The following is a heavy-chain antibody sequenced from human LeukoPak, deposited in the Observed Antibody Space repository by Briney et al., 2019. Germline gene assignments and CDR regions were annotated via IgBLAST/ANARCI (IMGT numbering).Heavy chain of an antibody. CDR2: IYYSGST. J-gene: IGHJ5*02. Sequence: SETLSLTCTVSGGSISSSSYYWGWIRQPPGKGLEWIGRIYYSGSTYYNPARKSRVIISVDTSKNQFSMKLSSVTAADTAVYYCVGSGFDFWSGYYPWGQGTLVTVSS. CDR3: VGSGFDFWSGYYP. D-gene: IGHD3-3*01. CDR1: GGSISSSSYY. V-gene: IGHV4-39*01.